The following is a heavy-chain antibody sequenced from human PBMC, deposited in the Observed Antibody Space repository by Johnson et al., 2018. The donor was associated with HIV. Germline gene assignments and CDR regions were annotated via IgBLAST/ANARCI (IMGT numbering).Heavy chain of an antibody. CDR3: TTDMEQQQLAYDAFDI. Sequence: VHLVESGGGLVKPGGSLRLSCAASGFTFSNAWMSWVRQAPGKGLEWVGRIKSKTDGGTTDYAAPVKGRFTISRDDSKNTLYLQMNSLKTEDTAVYYCTTDMEQQQLAYDAFDIWGQGTMVTVSS. CDR2: IKSKTDGGTT. CDR1: GFTFSNAW. J-gene: IGHJ3*02. D-gene: IGHD6-13*01. V-gene: IGHV3-15*01.